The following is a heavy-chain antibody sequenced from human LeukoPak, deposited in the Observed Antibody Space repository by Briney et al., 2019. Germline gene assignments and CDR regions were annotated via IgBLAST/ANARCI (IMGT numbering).Heavy chain of an antibody. V-gene: IGHV4-59*01. CDR1: GASIIDYF. CDR3: ASFSGSYFFDY. J-gene: IGHJ4*02. Sequence: PSETLSLTCTISGASIIDYFWSWVRQPPGKGLEWIGYVFYSGSTTYNPSLNSRVTISMDTSRSQFSLRLSSVTAADTAVYYCASFSGSYFFDYWGPGNLVTVSS. D-gene: IGHD1-26*01. CDR2: VFYSGST.